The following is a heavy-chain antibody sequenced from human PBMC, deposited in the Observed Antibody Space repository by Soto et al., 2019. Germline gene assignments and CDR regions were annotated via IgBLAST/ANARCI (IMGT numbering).Heavy chain of an antibody. D-gene: IGHD3-22*01. CDR3: ARVTPRRGYSHDSSGSGAYEY. J-gene: IGHJ4*02. V-gene: IGHV3-7*03. Sequence: XGSLRLSCASSVFTFSSYWMSWVRHSPGKWLEWVANIKQDGSEKYYVDSVKGRFTISRDNAKNSLYLQMNSLRAEDTAVYYCARVTPRRGYSHDSSGSGAYEYWGQGTLYTVSS. CDR1: VFTFSSYW. CDR2: IKQDGSEK.